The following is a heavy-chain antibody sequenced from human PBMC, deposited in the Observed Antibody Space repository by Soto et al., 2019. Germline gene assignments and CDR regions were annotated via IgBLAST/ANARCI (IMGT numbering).Heavy chain of an antibody. Sequence: LRLSCSVSGFTFSTYAMHWVRQAPGKGLEWVAVISYAGSNTYYADSVKGRFTISRDNMLYLQMNSLRAEDTAVYYCARDQGRSITCQLDYWGQGTLVTVSS. D-gene: IGHD2-2*01. CDR2: ISYAGSNT. V-gene: IGHV3-30-3*01. J-gene: IGHJ4*02. CDR3: ARDQGRSITCQLDY. CDR1: GFTFSTYA.